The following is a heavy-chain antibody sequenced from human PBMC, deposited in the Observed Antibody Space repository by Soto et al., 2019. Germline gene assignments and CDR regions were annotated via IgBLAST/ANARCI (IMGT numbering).Heavy chain of an antibody. J-gene: IGHJ4*02. CDR1: GFTFSNYA. CDR3: AKDKGVFNWATSYFDY. CDR2: TSYDGNNE. D-gene: IGHD1-1*01. V-gene: IGHV3-30*18. Sequence: GGSLRLSCAASGFTFSNYAMHWARQAPGKGLEWVALTSYDGNNEYYTDSVKGRFTISRDNSKNTLFLQMNSPRPEDTAVYYCAKDKGVFNWATSYFDYWGQGALVTVSS.